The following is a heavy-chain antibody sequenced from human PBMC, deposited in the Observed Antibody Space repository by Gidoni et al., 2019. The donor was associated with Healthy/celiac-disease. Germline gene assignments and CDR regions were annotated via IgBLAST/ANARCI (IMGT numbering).Heavy chain of an antibody. Sequence: QVQLVQSGAEVKKPGASVKVSCKASGYTFTSYYMHWVRQAPGQGLEWMGIINPRGGSTSYAQKFQGRVTMTRDTSTSTVYMELSSLRSEDTAVYYCARLNCGGDCQSFAPKKNAFDIWGQGTMVTVSS. J-gene: IGHJ3*02. CDR1: GYTFTSYY. CDR2: INPRGGST. D-gene: IGHD2-21*02. CDR3: ARLNCGGDCQSFAPKKNAFDI. V-gene: IGHV1-46*03.